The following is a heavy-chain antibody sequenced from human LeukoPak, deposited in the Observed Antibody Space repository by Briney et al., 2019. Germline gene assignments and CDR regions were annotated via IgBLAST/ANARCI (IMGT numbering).Heavy chain of an antibody. CDR1: GFTFSSYW. CDR3: ARGPGYCSGGSCYKDFDY. V-gene: IGHV3-74*01. Sequence: GGSLRLSCAASGFTFSSYWMHWVRQAPGKGLVWVSRINSDGSSTSYADSVKGRFTISRDNDKNTLYLQMNSLRAEATAVYYCARGPGYCSGGSCYKDFDYWGQGTLDTVSS. CDR2: INSDGSST. J-gene: IGHJ4*02. D-gene: IGHD2-15*01.